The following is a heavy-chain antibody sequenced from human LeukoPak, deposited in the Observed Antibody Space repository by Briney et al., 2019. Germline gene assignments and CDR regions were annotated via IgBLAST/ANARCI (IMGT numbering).Heavy chain of an antibody. CDR2: ISSSGSTI. V-gene: IGHV3-48*03. J-gene: IGHJ4*02. Sequence: GGSLRLSCAASGSTFSSYEMNWVRQAPGKGLEWVSYISSSGSTICYADSVKGRFTISRDNAKNSLYLQMNSLRAEDTAVYYCARDMGYGGPTNGYWGQGTLVTVSS. D-gene: IGHD2-8*01. CDR1: GSTFSSYE. CDR3: ARDMGYGGPTNGY.